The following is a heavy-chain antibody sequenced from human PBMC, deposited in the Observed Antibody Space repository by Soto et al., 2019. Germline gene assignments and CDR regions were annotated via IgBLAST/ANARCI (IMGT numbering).Heavy chain of an antibody. CDR1: GFTFSDYY. J-gene: IGHJ3*02. D-gene: IGHD6-6*01. Sequence: GSLRLSCAASGFTFSDYYMSWIRQAPGKGLKWVSYISSSSSYTNYADSVKGRFTISRDNAKNSLYLQMNSLRAEDTAVYYCARSKAARPDYAFDIWGKGTMVTVSS. V-gene: IGHV3-11*06. CDR3: ARSKAARPDYAFDI. CDR2: ISSSSSYT.